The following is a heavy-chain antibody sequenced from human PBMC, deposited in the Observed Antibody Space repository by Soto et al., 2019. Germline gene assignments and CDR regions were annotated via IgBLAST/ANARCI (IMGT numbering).Heavy chain of an antibody. D-gene: IGHD3-16*01. V-gene: IGHV3-74*03. J-gene: IGHJ4*02. CDR2: INSDASTT. CDR3: VRDGGQ. Sequence: EVQLVESGGGLVQPGGSLRLSCAASGFTFSSSWMHWVRQAPGKGLVWVSRINSDASTTTYADSVKGRFTISRDNAKNTLYLQMNSLRAGDTAVYYCVRDGGQWGQGTLVTVSS. CDR1: GFTFSSSW.